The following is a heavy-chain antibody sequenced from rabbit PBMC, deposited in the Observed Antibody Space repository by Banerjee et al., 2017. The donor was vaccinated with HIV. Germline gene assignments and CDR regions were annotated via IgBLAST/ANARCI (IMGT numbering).Heavy chain of an antibody. CDR2: INTGSSGTT. CDR1: GFSFSSNW. J-gene: IGHJ4*01. CDR3: ARDISGDGDVAFNL. V-gene: IGHV1S45*01. Sequence: QHQLEESGGDLVKPGASLTLTCTASGFSFSSNWMTWVRQAPGKGLEWIASINTGSSGTTYYANWAKGRFTVSKASSTTVTLQMTSLTAADTATYFCARDISGDGDVAFNLWGQGTLVTVS. D-gene: IGHD2-1*01.